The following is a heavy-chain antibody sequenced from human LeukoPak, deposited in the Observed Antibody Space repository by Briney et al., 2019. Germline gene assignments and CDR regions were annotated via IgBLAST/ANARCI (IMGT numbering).Heavy chain of an antibody. Sequence: GGSLRLSCAASGFTFSSYSMNWVRQAPGKGLEWVSSISSSSSYIYYADSVKGRFTISRDNAKNSLYLQMNSLRAEDTAVYYCAREGYSSSSGLFYYYYYMDVWGKGTTVTVSS. CDR3: AREGYSSSSGLFYYYYYMDV. J-gene: IGHJ6*03. V-gene: IGHV3-21*01. D-gene: IGHD6-6*01. CDR2: ISSSSSYI. CDR1: GFTFSSYS.